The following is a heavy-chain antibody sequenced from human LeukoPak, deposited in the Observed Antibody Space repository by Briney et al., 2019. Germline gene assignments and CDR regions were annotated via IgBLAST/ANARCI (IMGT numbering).Heavy chain of an antibody. V-gene: IGHV4-34*01. Sequence: PSETLCLTCAVSGGSVSGYYWSWIRQPPGKGPEWIGKISHSGSTNYNPSLKSRVTISVDTSTNQFSLNLSSVTAADTAVYYCARSANAFDIWGQGTMVTVSS. J-gene: IGHJ3*02. CDR1: GGSVSGYY. CDR2: ISHSGST. CDR3: ARSANAFDI.